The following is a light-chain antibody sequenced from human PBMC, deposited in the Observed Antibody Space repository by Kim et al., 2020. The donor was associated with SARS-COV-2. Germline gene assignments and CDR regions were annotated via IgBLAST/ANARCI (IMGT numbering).Light chain of an antibody. CDR1: ALPKQY. J-gene: IGLJ3*02. CDR3: QSADSSATYWV. Sequence: PGQTARINCSGDALPKQYAFWYQQRPGQAPVMVIYKDNERPSGIPERFSASTSGTTGTLTISGVQAEDEADYYCQSADSSATYWVFGGGTQLTVL. V-gene: IGLV3-25*03. CDR2: KDN.